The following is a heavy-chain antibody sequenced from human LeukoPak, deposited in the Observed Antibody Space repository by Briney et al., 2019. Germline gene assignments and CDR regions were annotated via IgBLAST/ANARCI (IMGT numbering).Heavy chain of an antibody. Sequence: GGSLRLSCAASGFTFSDYYMSWIRQAPGKGLEGVSYISSSSSYTNYADSVKGRFTISRDNAKNSLYLQMNSLTAEDTAVYYCARGSVAGTKFDYWGQGTLVTVSS. CDR2: ISSSSSYT. D-gene: IGHD6-19*01. CDR3: ARGSVAGTKFDY. V-gene: IGHV3-11*06. J-gene: IGHJ4*02. CDR1: GFTFSDYY.